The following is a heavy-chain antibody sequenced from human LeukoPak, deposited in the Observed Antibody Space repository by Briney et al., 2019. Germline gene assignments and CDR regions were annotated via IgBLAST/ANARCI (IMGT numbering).Heavy chain of an antibody. CDR1: GFTFSSYS. CDR2: ISSSSYI. J-gene: IGHJ4*02. CDR3: ARDKWQQLVDY. D-gene: IGHD6-13*01. Sequence: PGGSLRLSCAASGFTFSSYSMNWVRQAPGKGLEWVSSISSSSYIYYADSVKGRFTISRDNAKNSLYLQMNSLRAEDTAVYYCARDKWQQLVDYWGQGTLVTVSP. V-gene: IGHV3-21*01.